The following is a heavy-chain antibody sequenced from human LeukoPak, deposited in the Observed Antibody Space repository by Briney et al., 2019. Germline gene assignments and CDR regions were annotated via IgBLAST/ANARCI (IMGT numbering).Heavy chain of an antibody. J-gene: IGHJ4*02. CDR3: ARHASVSGNWPRPLDY. CDR1: GGSISSSSYY. V-gene: IGHV4-39*01. D-gene: IGHD3-3*01. CDR2: IYYSGST. Sequence: MTSETLSLTCTVSGGSISSSSYYWGWVRQPPGKGLAWIANIYYSGSTYYSPSLRSRVTISVDTSKNQFSLKLTSVTAADTAVYYCARHASVSGNWPRPLDYWGQGSLVTVSS.